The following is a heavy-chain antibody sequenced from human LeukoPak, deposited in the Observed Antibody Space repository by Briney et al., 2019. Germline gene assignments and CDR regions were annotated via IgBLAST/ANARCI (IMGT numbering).Heavy chain of an antibody. CDR3: TFTRGYSYGLDY. D-gene: IGHD5-18*01. J-gene: IGHJ4*02. CDR2: IKSKTDGGTT. CDR1: GFTFSNAW. Sequence: GGSLRLSCAASGFTFSNAWMSWVRQAPGKGLEWVGRIKSKTDGGTTDYAAPVKGRFTISRDDSKNTLYLQMNSLKTEDTAVYYCTFTRGYSYGLDYWGQGTLVTVSS. V-gene: IGHV3-15*01.